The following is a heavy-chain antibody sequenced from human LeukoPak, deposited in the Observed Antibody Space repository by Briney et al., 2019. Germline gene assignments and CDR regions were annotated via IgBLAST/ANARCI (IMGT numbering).Heavy chain of an antibody. CDR2: ISGIGGTT. J-gene: IGHJ4*02. D-gene: IGHD6-13*01. V-gene: IGHV3-23*01. Sequence: GGSLRLSCAASGFTFSSYAMSWVRQAPENGLEWVSFISGIGGTTYYADSVKGRFTISRDNSKNTLFLQMYSLRDEDTAAYYCAKPREYSSTWFGVDHWGQGSLVTVSS. CDR3: AKPREYSSTWFGVDH. CDR1: GFTFSSYA.